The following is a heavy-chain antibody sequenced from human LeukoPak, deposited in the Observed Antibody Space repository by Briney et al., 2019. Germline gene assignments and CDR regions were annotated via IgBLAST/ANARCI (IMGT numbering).Heavy chain of an antibody. Sequence: ASVKVSCKASGYTFTSYGISWVRQAPGQGLEWMGWISAYNGNTNYAQKLQGRVTMTTDTSTSTAYMELRSLGSDDTAVYYCARVRDIVVVPAAPDYWGQGTLVTVSS. CDR2: ISAYNGNT. CDR1: GYTFTSYG. D-gene: IGHD2-2*01. V-gene: IGHV1-18*01. CDR3: ARVRDIVVVPAAPDY. J-gene: IGHJ4*02.